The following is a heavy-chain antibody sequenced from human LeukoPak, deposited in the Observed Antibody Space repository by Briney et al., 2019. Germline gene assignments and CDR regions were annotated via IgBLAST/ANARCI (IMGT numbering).Heavy chain of an antibody. D-gene: IGHD6-13*01. Sequence: GGSLRLSCAASGFTFSSYAMHWVRQAPGKGLEYVSAISSNGGSTYYANSVKGRFTISRDNSKNTLYLQMGSLRAADMAVYYSARERYSHYDYWGQGTLVTVSS. V-gene: IGHV3-64*01. J-gene: IGHJ4*02. CDR1: GFTFSSYA. CDR3: ARERYSHYDY. CDR2: ISSNGGST.